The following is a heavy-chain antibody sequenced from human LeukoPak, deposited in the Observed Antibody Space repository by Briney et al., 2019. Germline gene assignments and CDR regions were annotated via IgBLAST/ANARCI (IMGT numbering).Heavy chain of an antibody. J-gene: IGHJ4*02. CDR2: INHSGST. CDR3: ARGIAVAGTLYYFDY. CDR1: GGSFSGYY. V-gene: IGHV4-34*01. D-gene: IGHD6-19*01. Sequence: SETLSLTCVVYGGSFSGYYWSWIRQPPGKGLEWIGEINHSGSTNYNPSLKSRVTISVDTSKNQFSLKLSSVTAADTAVYYCARGIAVAGTLYYFDYWGQGTLVTVSS.